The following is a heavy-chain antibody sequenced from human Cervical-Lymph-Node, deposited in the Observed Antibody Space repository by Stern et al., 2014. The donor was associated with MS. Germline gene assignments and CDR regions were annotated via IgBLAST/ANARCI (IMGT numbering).Heavy chain of an antibody. Sequence: QLQLQESGPRLVRPSETLSLTCSVSGGSISNYYWSWIRQPPGKGLEWIGYIFDTGSTDFNPSVRSRVTMSMDKSKNQFSLMLTSVTAADTAVYYCTRAPYGGYLSFDYWGHGILVTVSS. V-gene: IGHV4-59*12. CDR2: IFDTGST. CDR1: GGSISNYY. D-gene: IGHD5-12*01. CDR3: TRAPYGGYLSFDY. J-gene: IGHJ4*01.